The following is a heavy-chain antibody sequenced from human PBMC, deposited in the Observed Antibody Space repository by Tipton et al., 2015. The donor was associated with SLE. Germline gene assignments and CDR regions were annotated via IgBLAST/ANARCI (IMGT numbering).Heavy chain of an antibody. J-gene: IGHJ4*02. V-gene: IGHV4-39*07. CDR1: GGSISSSSYY. Sequence: TLSLTCTVSGGSISSSSYYWGWIRQPPGKGLEWIGSIYYSGSTYYNPSLKSRVTISVDTSKNQFSLKLSSVTAADTAVYYCAREGVPAAIRRGGYYFDYWGQGTLVTVSS. D-gene: IGHD2-2*02. CDR3: AREGVPAAIRRGGYYFDY. CDR2: IYYSGST.